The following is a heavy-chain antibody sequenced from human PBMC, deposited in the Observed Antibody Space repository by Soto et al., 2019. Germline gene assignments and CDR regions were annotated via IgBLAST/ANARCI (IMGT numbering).Heavy chain of an antibody. D-gene: IGHD4-17*01. V-gene: IGHV1-69*01. J-gene: IGHJ6*02. Sequence: QVQLVQSGAEVKKPGSSVKVSCKASGGTFSSYGISWVRQAPGQGLEWMGGIIPIFGTANYAQKLQGRVTFTADESTCTAYMELSSLRSEDTAVYYCARVERIATVTTYYYYYGMDVWGQGTTVTISS. CDR3: ARVERIATVTTYYYYYGMDV. CDR2: IIPIFGTA. CDR1: GGTFSSYG.